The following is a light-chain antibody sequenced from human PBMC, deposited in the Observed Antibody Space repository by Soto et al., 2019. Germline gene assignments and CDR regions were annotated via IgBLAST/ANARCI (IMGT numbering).Light chain of an antibody. CDR1: QGIRKY. CDR2: DAF. Sequence: DIQMTQAPSSLPASVGVRVTITCRAIQGIRKYLAWYQPKPGEVPNLLIYDAFTLKSGAPTRFRGSGSGTAFTLTGSNLQPEDVATYSCQKYNSDPLISDGGTKVEIK. CDR3: QKYNSDPLI. J-gene: IGKJ4*01. V-gene: IGKV1-27*01.